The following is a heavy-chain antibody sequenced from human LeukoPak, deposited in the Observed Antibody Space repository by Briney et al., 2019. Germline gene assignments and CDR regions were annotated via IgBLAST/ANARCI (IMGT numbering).Heavy chain of an antibody. CDR3: AREVGCSSTSCYGSYFDY. V-gene: IGHV3-9*01. D-gene: IGHD2-2*01. Sequence: GRSLRLSCAASGFTFDDYAMHWVRQAPGKGLEWVSGISWNSGSIGYADSAKGRFTISRDNAKNSLYLQMNSLRAEDTAVYYCAREVGCSSTSCYGSYFDYWGQGTLVTVSS. J-gene: IGHJ4*02. CDR1: GFTFDDYA. CDR2: ISWNSGSI.